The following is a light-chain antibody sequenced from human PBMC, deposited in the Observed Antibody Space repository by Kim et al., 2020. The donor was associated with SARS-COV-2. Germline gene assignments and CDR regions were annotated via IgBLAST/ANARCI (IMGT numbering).Light chain of an antibody. CDR1: QTISSN. Sequence: EIVMTQSPATLSVSPGEGVTLSCRASQTISSNLGWYQQKPGQAPSLLIYGASTRATGVPARFSGSGSGTEFTLTISSLQSEDFAVYCCQQYNDWPWTFGQGTKVDIK. CDR3: QQYNDWPWT. CDR2: GAS. J-gene: IGKJ1*01. V-gene: IGKV3-15*01.